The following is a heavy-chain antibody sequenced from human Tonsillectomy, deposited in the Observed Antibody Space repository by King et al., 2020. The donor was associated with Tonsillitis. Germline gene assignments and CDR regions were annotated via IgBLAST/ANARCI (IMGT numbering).Heavy chain of an antibody. CDR2: ISPLFGTP. V-gene: IGHV1-69*01. D-gene: IGHD5-12*01. CDR3: ARGAATINGLIIDAFDV. Sequence: QLVQSGAEVKKPGSSVKVSCKASGGTFNSYPVSWVRQAPGQGLEWMGGISPLFGTPYYAQRFQGRVTITADESTTTSYMEVSSLRFADTAVYYCARGAATINGLIIDAFDVWGQGTLVTVSS. J-gene: IGHJ3*01. CDR1: GGTFNSYP.